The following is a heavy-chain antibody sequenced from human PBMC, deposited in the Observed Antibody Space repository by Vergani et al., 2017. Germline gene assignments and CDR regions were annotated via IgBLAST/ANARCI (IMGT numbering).Heavy chain of an antibody. CDR2: INPSGGST. J-gene: IGHJ4*02. D-gene: IGHD5-18*01. CDR1: GYTFTSYY. V-gene: IGHV1-46*01. Sequence: QVQLVQSGAEVKKPGASVKVSCKASGYTFTSYYMHWVRQAPGQGLEWMGIINPSGGSTRYAQKFQGRVTMTRDTSTSTAYMELSSLRSEDTAVYYCARDRGIQLWAADYWGQGTLVTVSS. CDR3: ARDRGIQLWAADY.